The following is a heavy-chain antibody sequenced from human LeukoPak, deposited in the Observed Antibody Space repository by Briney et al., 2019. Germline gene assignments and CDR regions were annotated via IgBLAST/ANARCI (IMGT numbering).Heavy chain of an antibody. D-gene: IGHD2-21*02. J-gene: IGHJ4*02. V-gene: IGHV1-2*02. CDR3: ARGDGRGY. Sequence: GASVTVSFKASVYTFTVYYIHWVRQAPGQGLEWMGWINPNSGGTNYAQKFQGRVTMTRDTSISTAYMELSRLRSDDTAVYYCARGDGRGYWGQGTLVTVSS. CDR2: INPNSGGT. CDR1: VYTFTVYY.